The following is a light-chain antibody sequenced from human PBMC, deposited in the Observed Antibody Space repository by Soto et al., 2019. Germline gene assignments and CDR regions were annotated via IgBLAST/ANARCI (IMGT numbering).Light chain of an antibody. CDR3: QHYNNWLGT. CDR2: GAS. V-gene: IGKV3-15*01. J-gene: IGKJ4*01. Sequence: EIVLTQSPGTLSLSPGERATLSCRASQSVSSSYLAWYQQKPGQAPRLLIYGASTRATDIPDRFSGSGSGTEFTLTISSLQSEDFAVYYCQHYNNWLGTFGGGTKVEIK. CDR1: QSVSSSY.